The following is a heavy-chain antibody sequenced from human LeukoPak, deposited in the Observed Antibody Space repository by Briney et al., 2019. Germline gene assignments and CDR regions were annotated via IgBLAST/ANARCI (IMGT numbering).Heavy chain of an antibody. CDR1: GFTFSSYS. D-gene: IGHD6-13*01. V-gene: IGHV3-21*04. CDR3: AKDPYSSSWQIDY. Sequence: GGSLRLSCAASGFTFSSYSMNWVRQAPGKGLEWVSSISSSSSYIYYADSVRGRFTISRDNSKNTLYLQMNSLRAEDTAVYYCAKDPYSSSWQIDYWGRGTLVTVSS. CDR2: ISSSSSYI. J-gene: IGHJ4*02.